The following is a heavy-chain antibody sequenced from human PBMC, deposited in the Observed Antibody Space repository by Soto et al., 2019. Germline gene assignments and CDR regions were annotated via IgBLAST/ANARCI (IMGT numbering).Heavy chain of an antibody. V-gene: IGHV2-26*01. Sequence: QVTLKESGPVLVKPTETLTLTCTVSGFSLRNARMGVSWIRQPPGKALGWLAHILSSDEKSYNTSLKGSLTPSQDTSNSQVVLTMTNMDPVDTATYFYARMLAVNYYYYYVDVWGEGTTVTVSS. J-gene: IGHJ6*03. D-gene: IGHD6-6*01. CDR3: ARMLAVNYYYYYVDV. CDR2: ILSSDEK. CDR1: GFSLRNARMG.